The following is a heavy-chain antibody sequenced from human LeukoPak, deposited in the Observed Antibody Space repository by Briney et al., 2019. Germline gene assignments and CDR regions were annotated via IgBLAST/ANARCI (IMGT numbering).Heavy chain of an antibody. Sequence: GGSLRLSCAASEFTFSGSGMSWVRQAPGKGLEWISSSGDSDGSTYYADSLKGRFTISRDNSKNTLYLQMNNLRAEDTAVYYCAKGGCRGTCNPLAYWGQGALVTVSP. V-gene: IGHV3-23*01. J-gene: IGHJ4*02. CDR1: EFTFSGSG. CDR2: SGDSDGST. D-gene: IGHD2-15*01. CDR3: AKGGCRGTCNPLAY.